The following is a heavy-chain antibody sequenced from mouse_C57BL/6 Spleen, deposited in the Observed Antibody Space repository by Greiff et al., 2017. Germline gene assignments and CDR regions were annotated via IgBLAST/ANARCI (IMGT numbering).Heavy chain of an antibody. V-gene: IGHV1-82*01. CDR2: IYPGDGDT. CDR1: GYAFSSSW. CDR3: ARGIYYYGSSGGNAMGG. Sequence: VKLQESGPELVKPGASVKISCKASGYAFSSSWMNWVKQRPGKGLEWIGRIYPGDGDTNYNGKFKGKATLTADKSSSTAYMQLSSLTSEDSAVYFCARGIYYYGSSGGNAMGGWGQGTSVTVAS. J-gene: IGHJ4*01. D-gene: IGHD1-1*01.